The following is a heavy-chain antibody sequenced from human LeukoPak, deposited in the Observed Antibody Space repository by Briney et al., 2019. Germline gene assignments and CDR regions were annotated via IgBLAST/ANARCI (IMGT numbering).Heavy chain of an antibody. CDR1: GFTFSSYA. Sequence: GRSLRLSCAASGFTFSSYAMHWVRQAPGKGLEWVAVISYDGSNKYYADSVKGRFTISRDNAKNSLYLQMNSLRAEDTAVYYCARDYFDYWGQGTLVTVSS. CDR2: ISYDGSNK. V-gene: IGHV3-30-3*01. J-gene: IGHJ4*02. CDR3: ARDYFDY.